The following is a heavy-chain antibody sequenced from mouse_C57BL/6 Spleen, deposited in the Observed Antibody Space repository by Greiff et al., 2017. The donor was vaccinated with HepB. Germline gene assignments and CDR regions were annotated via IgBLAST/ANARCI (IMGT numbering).Heavy chain of an antibody. Sequence: VQLQQSGAELVKPGASVKLSCTASGFTFNAYYMHWVKQRPEQGLEWIGRIDPEDGETKYAPKFQGKATITADTSSNTAYLHLSSLTSEDTAVYYCAGVGYGGRDCWGQGTTLTVS. V-gene: IGHV14-2*01. J-gene: IGHJ2*01. D-gene: IGHD2-2*01. CDR1: GFTFNAYY. CDR3: AGVGYGGRDC. CDR2: IDPEDGET.